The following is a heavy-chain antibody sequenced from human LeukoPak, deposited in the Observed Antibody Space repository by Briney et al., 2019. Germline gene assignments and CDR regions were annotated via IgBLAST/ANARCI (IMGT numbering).Heavy chain of an antibody. V-gene: IGHV4-59*08. Sequence: SETLSLTCNVSLGSISRYYWSWIRQPPGKGLEWIGYIYYSGSTNYNPSLKSRVIISVDTAKSQFSLKLNSVTAADTAVYFCARGYSYDSFDYWGLGTLVTVSS. CDR1: LGSISRYY. J-gene: IGHJ4*02. CDR2: IYYSGST. CDR3: ARGYSYDSFDY. D-gene: IGHD5-18*01.